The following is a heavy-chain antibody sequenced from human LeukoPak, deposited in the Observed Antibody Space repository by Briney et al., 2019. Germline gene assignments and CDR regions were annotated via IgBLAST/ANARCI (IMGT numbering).Heavy chain of an antibody. CDR3: APSSCYYPYYFDY. D-gene: IGHD3-22*01. CDR2: INPNSGGT. Sequence: ASVKVSCKASGYTFTGYYMHWVRQAPGQGLEWMGWINPNSGGTNYAQKFQGRVTMTRDTSISTAYMELSRLRSDDTAVYYCAPSSCYYPYYFDYWGQGTLVTVSS. CDR1: GYTFTGYY. V-gene: IGHV1-2*02. J-gene: IGHJ4*02.